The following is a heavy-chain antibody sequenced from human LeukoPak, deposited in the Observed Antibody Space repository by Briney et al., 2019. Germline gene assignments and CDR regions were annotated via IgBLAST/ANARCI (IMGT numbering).Heavy chain of an antibody. Sequence: SETLSLTCAVYGGSFSGYYWSWIRQPPGKGLEWIGEINHSGSTNYNPSLKSRVTISVDTSKNQFSLKLSSVTAADTAVYYCARPTGGVLGYWGQGTLVTVSS. CDR2: INHSGST. CDR1: GGSFSGYY. J-gene: IGHJ4*02. D-gene: IGHD1-1*01. V-gene: IGHV4-34*01. CDR3: ARPTGGVLGY.